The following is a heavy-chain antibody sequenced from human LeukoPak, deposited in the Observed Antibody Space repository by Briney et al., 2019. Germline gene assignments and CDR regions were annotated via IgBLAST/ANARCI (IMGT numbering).Heavy chain of an antibody. CDR2: INPSGGST. CDR3: ARDGQGITMVRGVIIYYYGMDV. D-gene: IGHD3-10*01. Sequence: ASVKVSCKASGYTFTSYYMHWVRQAPGQGLEWMGIINPSGGSTSYAQKFQGRVTMTRDTSTSTVYMELSSLRSEDTAVYYCARDGQGITMVRGVIIYYYGMDVWGQGTTVTVSS. CDR1: GYTFTSYY. J-gene: IGHJ6*02. V-gene: IGHV1-46*01.